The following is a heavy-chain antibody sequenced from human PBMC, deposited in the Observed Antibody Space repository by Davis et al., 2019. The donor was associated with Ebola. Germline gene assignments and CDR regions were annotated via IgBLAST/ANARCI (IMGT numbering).Heavy chain of an antibody. V-gene: IGHV1-3*01. D-gene: IGHD3-9*01. Sequence: AASVKVSCKAFGYTFTSYTMHWVRQAPGQRPEWMGWINAGNGNTKYSQKFQGRVTIARDTSASTAYMELSSLRSEDTAVYYCARDGSMYYDILTGYYGMDVWGKGTTVTVSS. CDR2: INAGNGNT. CDR1: GYTFTSYT. CDR3: ARDGSMYYDILTGYYGMDV. J-gene: IGHJ6*04.